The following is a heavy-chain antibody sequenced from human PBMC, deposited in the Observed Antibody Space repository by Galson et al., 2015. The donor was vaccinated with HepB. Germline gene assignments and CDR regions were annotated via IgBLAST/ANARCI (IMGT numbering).Heavy chain of an antibody. D-gene: IGHD3-22*01. J-gene: IGHJ4*02. CDR2: INHSGST. V-gene: IGHV4-34*01. CDR3: ARDGGGSSGLY. Sequence: ETLSLTCAVYGGSFSGYYWIWIRQPPGKGLEWIGEINHSGSTNYNPSLKSRVTISVDTSKNQFSLKLSSVTAADTAVYYCARDGGGSSGLYWGQGTLVTVSS. CDR1: GGSFSGYY.